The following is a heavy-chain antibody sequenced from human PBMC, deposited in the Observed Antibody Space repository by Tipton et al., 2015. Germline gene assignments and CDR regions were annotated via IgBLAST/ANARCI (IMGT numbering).Heavy chain of an antibody. CDR3: ARGGNSPRHNWLDS. J-gene: IGHJ5*01. CDR1: GGSVRSHY. CDR2: VYPRGST. V-gene: IGHV4-4*07. Sequence: TLSLTCSVSGGSVRSHYWNWIRQPAEKQPEWIGRVYPRGSTIYNPSLKSRLTISFDTSTNHLSLKLRAVTAADTAIYYCARGGNSPRHNWLDSWGQGTLVTVSS. D-gene: IGHD4-23*01.